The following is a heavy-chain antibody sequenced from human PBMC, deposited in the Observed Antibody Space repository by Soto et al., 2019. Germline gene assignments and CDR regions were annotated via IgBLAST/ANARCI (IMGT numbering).Heavy chain of an antibody. CDR1: GGTFSSYT. CDR3: AREGDCSSTSCYGPIFNY. CDR2: IIPILGIA. Sequence: VASVKVSCKASGGTFSSYTISWVRQAPGQGLEWMGRIIPILGIANYAQKFQGRVTITADKSTSTAYMELSSLRSEDTAVYYCAREGDCSSTSCYGPIFNYWGQGTLVTVSS. D-gene: IGHD2-2*01. V-gene: IGHV1-69*04. J-gene: IGHJ4*02.